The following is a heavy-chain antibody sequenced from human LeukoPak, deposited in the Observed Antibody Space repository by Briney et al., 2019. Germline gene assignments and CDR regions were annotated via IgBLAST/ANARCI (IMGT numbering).Heavy chain of an antibody. Sequence: GGSLRLSCTASGYTFNTYAMHWVHQAPGKGLEWVAFIRSDGNEKFYADSVKGRFTISRDNSKTTLYLQMNSLRAEDTALYFCAKDLYSSGWSHYLDYWGQGTLVIVSS. CDR1: GYTFNTYA. CDR2: IRSDGNEK. CDR3: AKDLYSSGWSHYLDY. J-gene: IGHJ4*02. D-gene: IGHD6-19*01. V-gene: IGHV3-30*02.